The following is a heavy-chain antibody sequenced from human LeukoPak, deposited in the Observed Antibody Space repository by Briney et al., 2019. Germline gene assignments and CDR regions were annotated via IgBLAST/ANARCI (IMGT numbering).Heavy chain of an antibody. Sequence: SETLSLTCAVYGGSFSGYYWSWIRQPPGKGLEWIGEINHSGSTNYNPSLKSRVTISVDTTKNQFSLKLSSVTAADTAVYYCATLSFGVVSTYYYYDMDVWGQGTTVTVSS. CDR3: ATLSFGVVSTYYYYDMDV. J-gene: IGHJ6*02. CDR1: GGSFSGYY. V-gene: IGHV4-34*01. CDR2: INHSGST. D-gene: IGHD3-3*01.